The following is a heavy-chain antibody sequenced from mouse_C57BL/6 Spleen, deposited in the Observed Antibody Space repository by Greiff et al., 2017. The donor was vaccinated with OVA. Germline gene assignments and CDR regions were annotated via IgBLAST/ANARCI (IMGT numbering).Heavy chain of an antibody. Sequence: QVQLKQPGAELVKPGASVKLSCKASGYTFTSYWMHWVKQRPGQGLEWIGMIHPNSGSTNYNEKFKSKATLTVDKSSSTAYMQLSSLTSEDSAVYYWARTITTVGGHWYVDVWGTGTTVTVSS. D-gene: IGHD1-1*01. CDR2: IHPNSGST. V-gene: IGHV1-64*01. J-gene: IGHJ1*03. CDR3: ARTITTVGGHWYVDV. CDR1: GYTFTSYW.